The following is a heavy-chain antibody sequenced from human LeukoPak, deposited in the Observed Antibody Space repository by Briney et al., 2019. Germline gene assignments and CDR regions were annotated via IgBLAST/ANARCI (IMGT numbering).Heavy chain of an antibody. J-gene: IGHJ4*02. V-gene: IGHV5-51*01. Sequence: GESLKISCKGSGYSFTTYWIGWVRQLPGEGLEWMGTIYPSDSDTKYSPSFRGQVTISADKSISTAYLQWNSLKASDTAIYYRARYGGSSARFSDYWGQGTLVTVSS. D-gene: IGHD4-23*01. CDR1: GYSFTTYW. CDR2: IYPSDSDT. CDR3: ARYGGSSARFSDY.